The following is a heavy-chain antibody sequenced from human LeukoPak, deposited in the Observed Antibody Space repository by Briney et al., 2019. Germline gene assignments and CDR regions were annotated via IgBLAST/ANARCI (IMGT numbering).Heavy chain of an antibody. CDR1: GGSFSGYY. J-gene: IGHJ6*03. CDR2: INHSGST. CDR3: ARRSGYSSSWGINYYYYMDV. V-gene: IGHV4-34*01. D-gene: IGHD6-13*01. Sequence: SETLSLTCAVYGGSFSGYYWSWIRQPPGKGLEWIGEINHSGSTNYNPSLKSRVTISVDTSKNQFSLKLSSVTAADTAVYYCARRSGYSSSWGINYYYYMDVWGKGTTVTISS.